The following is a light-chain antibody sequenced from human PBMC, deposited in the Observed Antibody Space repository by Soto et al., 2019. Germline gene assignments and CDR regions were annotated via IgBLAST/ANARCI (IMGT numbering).Light chain of an antibody. CDR1: QSISSY. V-gene: IGKV1-39*01. CDR2: AAS. J-gene: IGKJ2*01. Sequence: DIQMTQSPSSLSASVGDRVTITCRASQSISSYLNWYQQKPGKAPKLLIYAASSLQSGVPSRFSGSGSVTDFTLTISSLQPADVATYCCQQSYSTPYPFGQGTKREIK. CDR3: QQSYSTPYP.